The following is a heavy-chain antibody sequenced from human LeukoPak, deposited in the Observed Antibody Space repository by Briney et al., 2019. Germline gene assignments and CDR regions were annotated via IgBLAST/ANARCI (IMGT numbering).Heavy chain of an antibody. CDR2: IYCSGST. V-gene: IGHV4-59*08. Sequence: SETLSLTCSVSGGSISNYYWSWIRQPPGKGLEWIGYIYCSGSTNYNPSLKSRVTISVDTSKNQFSLKLSSVTAADTAVYYCARYSSSSYYYGMDVWGQGTTVTVSS. CDR1: GGSISNYY. CDR3: ARYSSSSYYYGMDV. J-gene: IGHJ6*02. D-gene: IGHD6-13*01.